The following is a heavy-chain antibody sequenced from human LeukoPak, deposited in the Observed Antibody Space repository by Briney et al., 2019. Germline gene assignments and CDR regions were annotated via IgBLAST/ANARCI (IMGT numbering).Heavy chain of an antibody. D-gene: IGHD6-19*01. J-gene: IGHJ4*02. CDR1: GYTFTGYY. V-gene: IGHV1-2*02. CDR3: ARVGIAVAGFDY. Sequence: ASVKVSCKASGYTFTGYYMHWVRQAPGQGLEWMGWINPNSGGTNYAQKFQGRVTMTRDTSISTVYMELSSLRSEDTAVYYCARVGIAVAGFDYWGQGTLVTVSS. CDR2: INPNSGGT.